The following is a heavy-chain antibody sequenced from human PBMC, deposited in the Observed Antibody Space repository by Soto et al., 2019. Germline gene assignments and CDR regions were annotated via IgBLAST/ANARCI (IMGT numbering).Heavy chain of an antibody. J-gene: IGHJ5*02. V-gene: IGHV1-69*01. CDR3: ARENRDYGDYAPNWFDP. Sequence: QVQLVQSGAEVMKPGSSVKVSCKASGGTFSSYAISWVRQAPGHGLEWMGGIIPIFGTANYAQKFQGRVTITADESKSTAYMELSSLRSEDTAVYYCARENRDYGDYAPNWFDPWGQGTLVTVSA. D-gene: IGHD4-17*01. CDR1: GGTFSSYA. CDR2: IIPIFGTA.